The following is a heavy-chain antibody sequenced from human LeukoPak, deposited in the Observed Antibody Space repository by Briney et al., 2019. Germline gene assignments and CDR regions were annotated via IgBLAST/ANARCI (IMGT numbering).Heavy chain of an antibody. CDR1: GASITSSDFY. V-gene: IGHV4-30-4*01. J-gene: IGHJ4*02. CDR2: IYYSGTT. D-gene: IGHD6-13*01. CDR3: ASLIAASGSFDY. Sequence: SQTLSLTCTVSGASITSSDFYWTWIRQPPGKGLEWIGYIYYSGTTYYKPSLKSRASISVDTSKNQFSLKLSSVTATDTATYYCASLIAASGSFDYWGQGTLVAVSS.